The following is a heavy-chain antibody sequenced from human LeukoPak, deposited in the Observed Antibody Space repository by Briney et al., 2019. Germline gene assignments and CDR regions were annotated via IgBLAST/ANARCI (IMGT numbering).Heavy chain of an antibody. CDR3: AKGPRYCSSTSCVLY. CDR2: ISGSGGST. V-gene: IGHV3-23*01. D-gene: IGHD2-2*01. Sequence: QSGGSLRLSCAASGFTFSSCAMSWVRQAPGKGLEWVSAISGSGGSTYYADSVKGRFTISRDNSKNTLYLQMNSLRAEDTAVYYCAKGPRYCSSTSCVLYWGQGTLVTVSS. J-gene: IGHJ4*02. CDR1: GFTFSSCA.